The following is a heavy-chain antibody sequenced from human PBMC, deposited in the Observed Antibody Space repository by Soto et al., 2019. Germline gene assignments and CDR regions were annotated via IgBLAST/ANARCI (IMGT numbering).Heavy chain of an antibody. CDR3: AKAPYSSRDYYYYYMDV. V-gene: IGHV3-23*01. Sequence: GGSLRLSCAASGFTFSSYAMSWVRQAPGKGLEWVSAISGSGGSTYYADSVKGRFTISRDNSKNTLYLQMNSLRAEDTAVYYCAKAPYSSRDYYYYYMDVWGKGTTVTVSS. CDR1: GFTFSSYA. D-gene: IGHD6-13*01. CDR2: ISGSGGST. J-gene: IGHJ6*03.